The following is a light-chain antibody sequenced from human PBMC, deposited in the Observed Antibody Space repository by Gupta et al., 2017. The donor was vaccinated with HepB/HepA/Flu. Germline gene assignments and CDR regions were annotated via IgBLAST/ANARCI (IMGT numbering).Light chain of an antibody. CDR3: AACDGSLNGWV. J-gene: IGLJ3*02. CDR1: SSNIGTNT. V-gene: IGLV1-44*01. Sequence: QSVLTQPPSASGTPGQRVTISCSGSSSNIGTNTVNWYQQLPRTAPKLLIYNNNQRPSGVPDRFSGSKSGTSASLAISGLQSEDEADYYCAACDGSLNGWVFGGGTKLTVL. CDR2: NNN.